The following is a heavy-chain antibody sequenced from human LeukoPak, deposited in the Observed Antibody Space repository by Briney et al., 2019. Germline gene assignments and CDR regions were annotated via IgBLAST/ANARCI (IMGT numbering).Heavy chain of an antibody. J-gene: IGHJ4*02. CDR3: AKDLSSIRWYYFDY. V-gene: IGHV3-9*01. CDR1: GFTFDDYA. Sequence: GGSLRLSCAASGFTFDDYAMHWVRQAPGKGLEGVSGIRWNSGSIGYADSVKGRFTISRDNAKNSLYLQMNSLRAEDTALYYWAKDLSSIRWYYFDYWGQGTLVTVSS. CDR2: IRWNSGSI. D-gene: IGHD6-13*01.